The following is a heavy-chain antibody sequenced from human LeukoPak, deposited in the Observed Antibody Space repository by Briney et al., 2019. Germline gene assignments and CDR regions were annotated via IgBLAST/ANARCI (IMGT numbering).Heavy chain of an antibody. CDR1: GYIFTSYG. J-gene: IGHJ4*02. V-gene: IGHV1-18*04. D-gene: IGHD2-21*02. CDR2: ISAYNGKT. CDR3: ARGPGYGDSMYYVDY. Sequence: ASVKVSSKASGYIFTSYGISWVRQAPGQGLEWMGWISAYNGKTNYAQKLQGRVTMTTDTSTTTVYMEVRSLRSDDTAVYYCARGPGYGDSMYYVDYWGQGTLVTVSS.